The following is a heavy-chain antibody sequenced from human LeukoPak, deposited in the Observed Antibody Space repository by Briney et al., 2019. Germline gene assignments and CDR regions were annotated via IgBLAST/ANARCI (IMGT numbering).Heavy chain of an antibody. J-gene: IGHJ4*02. CDR2: IFPIFGTA. Sequence: GSSVTVSCKASGGTFSSYAFSWVRLAPAQGLEWMGGIFPIFGTANYSQKFQGRVTITADKSTSTAYMELSSLRSEDTAVYYCARHSSKVAPIDYWGQGTLVTVSS. CDR1: GGTFSSYA. D-gene: IGHD2-15*01. V-gene: IGHV1-69*06. CDR3: ARHSSKVAPIDY.